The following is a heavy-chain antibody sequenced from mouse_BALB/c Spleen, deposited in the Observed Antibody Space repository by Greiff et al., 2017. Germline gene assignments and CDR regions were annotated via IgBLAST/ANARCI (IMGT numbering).Heavy chain of an antibody. CDR1: GDSITSGY. J-gene: IGHJ4*01. V-gene: IGHV3-8*02. D-gene: IGHD2-3*01. CDR3: ARSLDGYYYAMDY. CDR2: ISYSGST. Sequence: EVKLVESGPSLVKPSQTLSLTCSVTGDSITSGYWNWIRKFPGNKLEYMGYISYSGSTYYNPSLKSRISITRDTSKNQYYLQLNSVTTEDTATYYCARSLDGYYYAMDYWGQGTSVTVSS.